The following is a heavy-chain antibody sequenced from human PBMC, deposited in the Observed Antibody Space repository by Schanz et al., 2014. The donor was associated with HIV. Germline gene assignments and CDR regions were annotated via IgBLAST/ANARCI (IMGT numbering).Heavy chain of an antibody. CDR3: SCGSSWSSEFES. CDR2: FYARGNT. D-gene: IGHD6-13*01. V-gene: IGHV4-59*10. Sequence: QVRLQQWGAGLLRPSETLSLTCAVYGASFSDDYWTWIRQPPGKGLEWIGRFYARGNTNYNPSLKSRVTMSLDTSEKQFSLKLSSVTAADTALYYCSCGSSWSSEFESWGQGTLVTVSS. J-gene: IGHJ4*02. CDR1: GASFSDDY.